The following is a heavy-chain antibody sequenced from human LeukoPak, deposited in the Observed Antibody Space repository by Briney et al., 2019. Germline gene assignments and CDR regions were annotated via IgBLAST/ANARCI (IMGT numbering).Heavy chain of an antibody. Sequence: SETLSLTCTVSGYSISSGYYWGWIRQPPGKGLEWIGSIYTSGSTNYNPSLKSRVTMSVDTSKNQFSLKLSSVTAADTAVYYCARVRACSGGSCLDYWGQGTLVTVSS. CDR3: ARVRACSGGSCLDY. J-gene: IGHJ4*02. V-gene: IGHV4-38-2*02. CDR2: IYTSGST. CDR1: GYSISSGYY. D-gene: IGHD2-15*01.